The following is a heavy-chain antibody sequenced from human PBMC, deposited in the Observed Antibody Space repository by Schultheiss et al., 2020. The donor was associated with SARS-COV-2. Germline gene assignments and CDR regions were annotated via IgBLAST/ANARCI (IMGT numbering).Heavy chain of an antibody. CDR3: ARDLGVGYYYDSSGYYAY. J-gene: IGHJ4*02. CDR1: GGTFSSYA. D-gene: IGHD3-22*01. CDR2: IIPILGIA. V-gene: IGHV1-69*04. Sequence: SVKVSCKASGGTFSSYAISWVRQAPGQGLEWMGRIIPILGIANYAQKFQGRVTITADKSTSIAYMELSSLRSEDTAVYYCARDLGVGYYYDSSGYYAYWGQGTLVTVSS.